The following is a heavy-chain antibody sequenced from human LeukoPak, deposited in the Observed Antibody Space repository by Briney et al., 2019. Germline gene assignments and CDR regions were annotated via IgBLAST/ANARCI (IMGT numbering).Heavy chain of an antibody. CDR1: GASISSGDHY. V-gene: IGHV4-30-4*08. D-gene: IGHD5-18*01. J-gene: IGHJ4*02. CDR3: ARGRGYGYGIDY. Sequence: SETLSLTCTVSGASISSGDHYWAWIRQPPGNGLEYIGNIYNTGSGSNNPSLNSRITISADTSKNQFSLKLSSVTAADTAVYYCARGRGYGYGIDYWGQGTLVTVSS. CDR2: IYNTGSG.